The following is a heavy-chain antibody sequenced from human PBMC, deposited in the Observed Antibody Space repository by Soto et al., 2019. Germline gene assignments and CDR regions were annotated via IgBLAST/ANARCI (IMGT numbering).Heavy chain of an antibody. CDR1: GGSISSSSQY. CDR3: ARHRRYGDYPYYFYYMDV. CDR2: IFYSGST. J-gene: IGHJ6*03. Sequence: QLQLQESGPGLVKPSETLSLTCSVSGGSISSSSQYWDWIRQPPGKGLEWIGSIFYSGSTYHNPSLKSRVTISVDTSKNEFSLKLSSVTAADTAVYYCARHRRYGDYPYYFYYMDVWGKGTTVTVSS. D-gene: IGHD4-17*01. V-gene: IGHV4-39*01.